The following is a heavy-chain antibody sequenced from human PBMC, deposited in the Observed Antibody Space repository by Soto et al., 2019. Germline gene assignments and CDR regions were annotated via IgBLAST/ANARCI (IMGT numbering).Heavy chain of an antibody. J-gene: IGHJ5*02. D-gene: IGHD1-1*01. V-gene: IGHV3-7*04. CDR2: INEDGSGK. Sequence: EVQLVESGGVLVQPGGSLRLSCAASGFTFKSHWMTWVRQPPGKGLEWVGNINEDGSGKNYVDSVKGRFTISRDNGRNSLSLQMDGLRAEDTAVYHCARATGMTWFDPWGQGTLVIVSS. CDR1: GFTFKSHW. CDR3: ARATGMTWFDP.